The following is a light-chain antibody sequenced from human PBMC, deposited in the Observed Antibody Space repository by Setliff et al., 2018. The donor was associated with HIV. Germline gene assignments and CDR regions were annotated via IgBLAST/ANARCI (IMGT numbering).Light chain of an antibody. J-gene: IGLJ1*01. Sequence: QSALTQPPSASGSPGQSVTISCTGTSSDIGGYNYVSWYQQHPGKAPKLMIYEVSKRPSGVPDRFSGSESGNTASLTVSGLQAEDEADYFCSSYTTSSTYVFGIGTKVTVL. CDR3: SSYTTSSTYV. CDR1: SSDIGGYNY. V-gene: IGLV2-8*01. CDR2: EVS.